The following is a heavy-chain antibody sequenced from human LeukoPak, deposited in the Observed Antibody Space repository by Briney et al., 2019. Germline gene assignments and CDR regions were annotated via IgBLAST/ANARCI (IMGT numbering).Heavy chain of an antibody. CDR2: IYHSGST. CDR1: GGSISSSNW. Sequence: SGTLSLTCAVSGGSISSSNWWSWVRQPPGKGLEWIGEIYHSGSTNYNPSLKSRVIISVDKSKNQFSLKLSSVTAADTAIYYCAKDLVTGSLDYWGQGTLVTVSS. J-gene: IGHJ4*02. CDR3: AKDLVTGSLDY. V-gene: IGHV4-4*02. D-gene: IGHD3-10*01.